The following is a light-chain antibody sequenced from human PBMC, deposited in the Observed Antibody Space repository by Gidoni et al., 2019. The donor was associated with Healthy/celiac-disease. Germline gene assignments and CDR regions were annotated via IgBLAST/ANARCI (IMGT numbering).Light chain of an antibody. J-gene: IGKJ4*01. Sequence: DIHMTQSPSSLSASVGDRVTITCQASKYISNYLNWYQQKPGKAPKLLIYDASNLETGVPSRFSGSGCGTDFTITISSLQPEDIATYYCQQYDNLPPLTFGGGTKVEIK. CDR1: KYISNY. CDR3: QQYDNLPPLT. CDR2: DAS. V-gene: IGKV1-33*01.